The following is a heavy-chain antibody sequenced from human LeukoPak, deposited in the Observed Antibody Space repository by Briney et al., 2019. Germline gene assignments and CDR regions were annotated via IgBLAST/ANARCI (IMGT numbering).Heavy chain of an antibody. CDR1: GFTFSSYA. D-gene: IGHD1-26*01. Sequence: PGGSLRLSCAASGFTFSSYAMSWVRQAPGKGLEWVSAISGSGGSTYYADSVKGRFTISRDNSKNTLYLQMGSLRAEDMAVYYCARVQSGSYSYWGQGTLVTVSS. CDR3: ARVQSGSYSY. J-gene: IGHJ4*02. CDR2: ISGSGGST. V-gene: IGHV3-23*01.